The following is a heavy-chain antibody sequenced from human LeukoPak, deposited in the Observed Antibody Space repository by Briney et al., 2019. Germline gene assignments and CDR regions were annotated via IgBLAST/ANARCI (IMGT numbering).Heavy chain of an antibody. CDR1: GFTFSSYA. V-gene: IGHV3-23*01. CDR3: AKDFEGGYYGSGSYYPPIEIGY. D-gene: IGHD3-10*01. Sequence: GGSLRLSCAASGFTFSSYAMSWVRQAPGKGLEWVSAISGSGGSTYYADSVKGRFTISRDNSKNTLYLQMNSLRAEDTAVYYCAKDFEGGYYGSGSYYPPIEIGYWGQGTLVTVSS. J-gene: IGHJ4*02. CDR2: ISGSGGST.